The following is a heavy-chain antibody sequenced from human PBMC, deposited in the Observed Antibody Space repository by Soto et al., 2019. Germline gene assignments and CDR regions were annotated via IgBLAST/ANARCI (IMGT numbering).Heavy chain of an antibody. V-gene: IGHV4-59*01. CDR2: IYYSGST. CDR1: GGSISSYY. Sequence: QVQLQESGPGLVKPSETLSLTCTVSGGSISSYYWSWIRQPPGKGLEWIGYIYYSGSTNYNPSLKSRVTISVDTSKNQFSLKLSSVTAADTAVYYCARTVTSYYDFWSGSYPYYFDYWGQGTLVTVSS. J-gene: IGHJ4*02. D-gene: IGHD3-3*01. CDR3: ARTVTSYYDFWSGSYPYYFDY.